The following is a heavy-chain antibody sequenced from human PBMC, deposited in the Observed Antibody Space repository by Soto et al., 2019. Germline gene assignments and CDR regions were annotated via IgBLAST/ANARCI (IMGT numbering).Heavy chain of an antibody. V-gene: IGHV4-34*01. CDR1: GGSFSTYY. CDR2: INHSGSN. Sequence: QLQQWGAGLLKPSETPSLTCVVSGGSFSTYYYNWIRQSPGKGLEWIGEINHSGSNNYSPSLKSLVTMSLDTSKNHFSLKLTSVTAADTAVYYCSRGGSNDWQVAFDIWGQGTMVTVSS. J-gene: IGHJ3*02. CDR3: SRGGSNDWQVAFDI. D-gene: IGHD3-9*01.